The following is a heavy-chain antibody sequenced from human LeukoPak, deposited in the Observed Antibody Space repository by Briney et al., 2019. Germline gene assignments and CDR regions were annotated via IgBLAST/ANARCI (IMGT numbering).Heavy chain of an antibody. CDR2: IISSSSDI. CDR3: ARSRRNIVVVPAPDY. Sequence: GGSLRLSCAASGGTFSSYSMNGVRQAPGKGVEWVSSIISSSSDIYYADSVKGRFTISRDNAKNSLYPQMNSLRAEDTALYYCARSRRNIVVVPAPDYWGQGTLVTVSS. D-gene: IGHD2-2*01. J-gene: IGHJ4*02. V-gene: IGHV3-21*04. CDR1: GGTFSSYS.